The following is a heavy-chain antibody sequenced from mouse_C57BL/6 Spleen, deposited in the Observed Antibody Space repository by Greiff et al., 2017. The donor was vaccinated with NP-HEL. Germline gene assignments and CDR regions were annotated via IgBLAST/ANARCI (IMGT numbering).Heavy chain of an antibody. D-gene: IGHD3-2*02. CDR3: ARRDSSGPYYFDY. Sequence: QVQLQQSGAELVKPGASVKISCKASGYAFSSYWMNWVKQRPGKGLEWIGQIYPGDGDTNYNGKFKGKATLTADKSSSTAYMQLSSLTSEDSAVYFCARRDSSGPYYFDYWGQGTTLTVSS. CDR2: IYPGDGDT. CDR1: GYAFSSYW. V-gene: IGHV1-80*01. J-gene: IGHJ2*01.